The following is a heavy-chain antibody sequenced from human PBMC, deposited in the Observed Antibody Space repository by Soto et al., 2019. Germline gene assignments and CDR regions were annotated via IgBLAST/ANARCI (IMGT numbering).Heavy chain of an antibody. D-gene: IGHD2-15*01. J-gene: IGHJ4*02. CDR1: GFTFSSYA. CDR2: ISGSGGST. V-gene: IGHV3-23*01. CDR3: AKVRGLGYCSGGSCSPADY. Sequence: EVQLLESGGGLVQPGGSLRLSCAASGFTFSSYAMSWVRQAPGKGLEWVSAISGSGGSTYYADSVKGRFTISRDNSKNTLYLQMNSLRAEETAVYYCAKVRGLGYCSGGSCSPADYWGQGTLVTVSS.